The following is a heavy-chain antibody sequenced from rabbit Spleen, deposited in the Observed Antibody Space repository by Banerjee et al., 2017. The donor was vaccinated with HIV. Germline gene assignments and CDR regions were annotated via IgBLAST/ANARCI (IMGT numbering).Heavy chain of an antibody. CDR1: GFTLSSYY. Sequence: HLKESGGGLVQPGGSLKLSCTASGFTLSSYYMNWVRQAPGKGLEWIGYIDPVFGITYYANWVSGRFSISRENAQNTVFLQMTSLTAADTATYFCARDLASVVGWNFNLWGQGTLVTVS. D-gene: IGHD3-1*01. V-gene: IGHV1S7*01. J-gene: IGHJ4*01. CDR3: ARDLASVVGWNFNL. CDR2: IDPVFGIT.